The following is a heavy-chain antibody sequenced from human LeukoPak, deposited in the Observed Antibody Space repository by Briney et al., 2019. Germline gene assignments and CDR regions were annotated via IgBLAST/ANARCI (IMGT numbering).Heavy chain of an antibody. CDR3: ARLREMATTVDY. Sequence: SETLSLTCAVYGGSFSGYYWSWIRQPPGKGLEWIGEINHSGSTNYNPSLKSRVTISVHTSKNQFSLKLSSVTAADTAVYYCARLREMATTVDYWGQGTLVTVSS. J-gene: IGHJ4*02. D-gene: IGHD5-24*01. V-gene: IGHV4-34*01. CDR2: INHSGST. CDR1: GGSFSGYY.